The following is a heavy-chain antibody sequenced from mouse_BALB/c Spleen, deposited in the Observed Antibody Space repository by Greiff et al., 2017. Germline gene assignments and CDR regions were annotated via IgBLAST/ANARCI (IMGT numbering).Heavy chain of an antibody. CDR3: ARIGGNYYAMDY. CDR1: GYAFSSYW. V-gene: IGHV1-80*01. Sequence: QVQLKESGAELVRPGSSVKISCKASGYAFSSYWMNWVKQRPGQGLEWIGQIYPGDGDTNYNGKFKGKATLTADKSSSTAYMQLSSLTSEDSAVYFCARIGGNYYAMDYWGQGTSVTVSS. CDR2: IYPGDGDT. D-gene: IGHD1-1*02. J-gene: IGHJ4*01.